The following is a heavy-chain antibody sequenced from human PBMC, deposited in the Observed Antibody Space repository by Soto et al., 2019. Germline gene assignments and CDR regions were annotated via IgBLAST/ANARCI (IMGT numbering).Heavy chain of an antibody. CDR2: IKQYGSEK. Sequence: GGSLRLSCAASGFTFSSYWMSWVRQAPGKGREWVANIKQYGSEKYFVDSVKGRFTISRDNAENSLYLQMNSLRAEDTAVYYCARGSEVEPAAIPYYYYGMDVWGQGTTVTVSS. D-gene: IGHD2-2*02. J-gene: IGHJ6*02. CDR3: ARGSEVEPAAIPYYYYGMDV. V-gene: IGHV3-7*01. CDR1: GFTFSSYW.